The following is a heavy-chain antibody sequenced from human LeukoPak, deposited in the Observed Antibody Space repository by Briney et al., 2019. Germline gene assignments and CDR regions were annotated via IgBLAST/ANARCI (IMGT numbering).Heavy chain of an antibody. Sequence: SETLSLTCTVSGGSISSYYWSWIRQPPGKGLEWIGYIYYSGSTNYNPSLKSRVTISVDTSKNQFSLKLSSVTAADTAVYYCARASDSYGWFDYWGQVTLVTVSS. CDR1: GGSISSYY. D-gene: IGHD5-18*01. CDR2: IYYSGST. J-gene: IGHJ4*02. CDR3: ARASDSYGWFDY. V-gene: IGHV4-59*01.